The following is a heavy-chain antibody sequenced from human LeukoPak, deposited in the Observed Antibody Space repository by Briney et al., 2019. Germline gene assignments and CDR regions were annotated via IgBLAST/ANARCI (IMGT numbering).Heavy chain of an antibody. J-gene: IGHJ4*02. CDR1: GFTFSGYS. D-gene: IGHD3-22*01. CDR3: ARDGPEYYDSSGYPWD. Sequence: GGSLRLSCTASGFTFSGYSMNWIRQAPGKGLEWVANIKQDGSEKYYVDSVKGRFTISRDNAKNSLYLQMNSLKAEDTAVYYCARDGPEYYDSSGYPWDWGQGTLVTVSS. CDR2: IKQDGSEK. V-gene: IGHV3-7*01.